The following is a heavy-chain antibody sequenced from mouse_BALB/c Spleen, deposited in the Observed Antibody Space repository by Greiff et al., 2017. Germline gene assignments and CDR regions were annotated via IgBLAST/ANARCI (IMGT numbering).Heavy chain of an antibody. CDR1: GFNIKDTY. CDR3: ARRLPHWYFDV. Sequence: VQLQQPGAELVKPGASVKLSCTASGFNIKDTYMHWVKQRPEQGLEWIGRIDPANGNTKYDPKFQGKATITADTSSNTAYLQLSSLTSEDTAVYYCARRLPHWYFDVWGAGTTVTVSS. CDR2: IDPANGNT. V-gene: IGHV14-3*02. D-gene: IGHD1-2*01. J-gene: IGHJ1*01.